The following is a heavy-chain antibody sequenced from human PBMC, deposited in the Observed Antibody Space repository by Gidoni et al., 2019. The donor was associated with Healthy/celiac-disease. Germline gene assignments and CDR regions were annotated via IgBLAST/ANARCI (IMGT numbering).Heavy chain of an antibody. Sequence: EVQLVESGGGLIQPGWSLRLSCAASGFTVSSNSMSWVRPAPGKGLEWVSVIYSGGSTYYADSVKGRFTISRDNSKNTLYLQMNSLRAEDTAVYYCARDHGEFGGVIVGAFDIWGQGTMVTVSS. CDR3: ARDHGEFGGVIVGAFDI. J-gene: IGHJ3*02. V-gene: IGHV3-53*01. CDR1: GFTVSSNS. D-gene: IGHD3-16*02. CDR2: IYSGGST.